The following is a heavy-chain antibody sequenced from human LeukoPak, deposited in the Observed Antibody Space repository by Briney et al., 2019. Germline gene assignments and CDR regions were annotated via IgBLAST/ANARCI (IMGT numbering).Heavy chain of an antibody. J-gene: IGHJ4*02. CDR3: ARGLGYSSGWYPGGFDY. CDR2: IWYDGSNK. Sequence: GRSLRLSCAASGFTFSSYGIHWVRQAPGKGLEWVAVIWYDGSNKYYADSVKGRFTISRDNSKNTLYLQMNSLRAADTAVYYCARGLGYSSGWYPGGFDYWGQGTLVTVSS. V-gene: IGHV3-33*01. D-gene: IGHD6-19*01. CDR1: GFTFSSYG.